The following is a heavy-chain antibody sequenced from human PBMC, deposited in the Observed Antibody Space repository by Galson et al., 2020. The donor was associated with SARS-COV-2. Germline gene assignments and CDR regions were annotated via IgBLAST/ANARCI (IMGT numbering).Heavy chain of an antibody. D-gene: IGHD4-17*01. Sequence: TGGSLRLSCAASGFTFSSYGMHWVRQAPGKGLEWVAVIWYDGSNKYYADSVKGRFTISRDNSKNTLYLQMNSLRAEDTAVYYCARDLYGPYYYGMDVWGQGTTVTVSS. CDR1: GFTFSSYG. CDR2: IWYDGSNK. J-gene: IGHJ6*02. V-gene: IGHV3-33*01. CDR3: ARDLYGPYYYGMDV.